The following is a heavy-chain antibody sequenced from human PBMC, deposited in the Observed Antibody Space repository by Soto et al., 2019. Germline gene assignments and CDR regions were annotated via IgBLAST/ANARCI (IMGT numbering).Heavy chain of an antibody. CDR3: ARDHGGGGLTLEY. Sequence: QVHLEESGGGLVKPGGALRLSCTASGFLFSDYYISWIRQAPGKGLEWGSDISNSGRITHHADSVGGRFTISRDNAKDSLYLQMNSLRPEDSAIYYCARDHGGGGLTLEYWGQGTLVTVSS. V-gene: IGHV3-11*01. D-gene: IGHD3-16*01. CDR2: ISNSGRIT. CDR1: GFLFSDYY. J-gene: IGHJ4*02.